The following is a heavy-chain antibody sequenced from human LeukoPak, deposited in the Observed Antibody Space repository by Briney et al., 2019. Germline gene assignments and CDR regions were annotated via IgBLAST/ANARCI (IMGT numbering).Heavy chain of an antibody. J-gene: IGHJ4*02. CDR1: GYTLTAYY. D-gene: IGHD2-15*01. CDR3: ARVNAFSSLQLDY. V-gene: IGHV1-2*02. CDR2: INPNSGGT. Sequence: ASVKVSCKASGYTLTAYYIHWVRQAPGQGLEWMGWINPNSGGTSYAQKLQGRVTMTRDTSINTAYMEVNGLRSDDTAVYYCARVNAFSSLQLDYWGQGTPVTVTS.